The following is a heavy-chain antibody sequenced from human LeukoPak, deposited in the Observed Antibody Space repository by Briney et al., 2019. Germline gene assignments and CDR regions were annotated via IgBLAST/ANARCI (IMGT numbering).Heavy chain of an antibody. V-gene: IGHV1-58*01. J-gene: IGHJ3*01. D-gene: IGHD3-3*01. CDR2: IVVGSGNT. Sequence: ASVKVSCKASGFTSTGSTLQWVRQARGQHLEWIAWIVVGSGNTNYAQKFQERLILTRDMATRTVYMELSSLSSEDTAVYYCAAGRDLQIFAALDFWGQGTMVTVSS. CDR1: GFTSTGST. CDR3: AAGRDLQIFAALDF.